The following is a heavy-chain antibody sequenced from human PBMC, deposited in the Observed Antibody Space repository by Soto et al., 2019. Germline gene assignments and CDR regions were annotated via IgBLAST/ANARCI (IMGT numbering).Heavy chain of an antibody. CDR1: GFTFSSYS. D-gene: IGHD2-15*01. Sequence: EVQLVESGGGLVQPGGSLRLSCAASGFTFSSYSMNWVRQAPGKGLEWVSYISSSSSTIYYADSVKGRFTISRDNAKNSLYLQMNSLRAEDTAVYYCARGVAAKGSGYWGQGTLVTVSS. J-gene: IGHJ4*02. V-gene: IGHV3-48*01. CDR2: ISSSSSTI. CDR3: ARGVAAKGSGY.